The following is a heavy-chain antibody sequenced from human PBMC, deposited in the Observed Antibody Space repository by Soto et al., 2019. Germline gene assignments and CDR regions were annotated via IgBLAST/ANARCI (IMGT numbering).Heavy chain of an antibody. CDR2: ISAYNGNT. J-gene: IGHJ4*02. Sequence: ASVKVSCKASGYTFASYAVSWMRQAPGQGLEWMGWISAYNGNTNYAQKLQGRVTMTTDTSTSTAYMELRSLRSDDTAVYYCARDPPPPDYWGQGTLVTVSS. CDR3: ARDPPPPDY. V-gene: IGHV1-18*01. CDR1: GYTFASYA.